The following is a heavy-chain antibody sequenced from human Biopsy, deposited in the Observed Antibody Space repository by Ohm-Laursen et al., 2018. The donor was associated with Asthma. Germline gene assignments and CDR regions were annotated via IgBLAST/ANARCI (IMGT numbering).Heavy chain of an antibody. Sequence: SDTLSLTCTVSGASITTSPSYWSWLRLLPGKGLEWIGCIYYSGETFFNPSLKSPVTISVDTSKNQFSLRLRGVTAADTAVYYCARGWNCGGDCYSLDSWGQGTLVTVSS. V-gene: IGHV4-30-4*02. D-gene: IGHD2-21*02. CDR3: ARGWNCGGDCYSLDS. J-gene: IGHJ4*02. CDR2: IYYSGET. CDR1: GASITTSPSY.